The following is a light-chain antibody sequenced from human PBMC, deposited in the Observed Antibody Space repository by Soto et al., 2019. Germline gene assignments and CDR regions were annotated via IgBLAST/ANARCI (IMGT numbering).Light chain of an antibody. V-gene: IGKV3-15*01. CDR3: QQYNTLPRT. CDR1: QSVSSN. J-gene: IGKJ4*01. CDR2: GES. Sequence: XTLMTQSPSTLSVSPGEGSTLCCRSSQSVSSNLVWYQHRTGQATRLIIYGESTRATDIPSRFSGSGSGTEFTITISTLQSDDYAVYYCQQYNTLPRTFGGGTKVDIK.